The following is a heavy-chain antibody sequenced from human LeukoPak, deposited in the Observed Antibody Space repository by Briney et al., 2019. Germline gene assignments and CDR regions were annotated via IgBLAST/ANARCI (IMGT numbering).Heavy chain of an antibody. CDR1: GFTFSSYT. D-gene: IGHD3-10*01. Sequence: GGSLRLSCAASGFTFSSYTMSWVRQAPGKGLEWVSYISSSGSTIYYADSVKGRFTISRDNAKNSLYLQMNSLRAEDTAVYYCAKASRRGLIDYWGQGTLVTVSS. V-gene: IGHV3-48*04. CDR2: ISSSGSTI. CDR3: AKASRRGLIDY. J-gene: IGHJ4*02.